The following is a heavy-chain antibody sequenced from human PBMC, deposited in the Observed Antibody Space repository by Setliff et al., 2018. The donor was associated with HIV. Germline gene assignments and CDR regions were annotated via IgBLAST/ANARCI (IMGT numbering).Heavy chain of an antibody. V-gene: IGHV1-46*01. CDR1: GGTFSNYG. J-gene: IGHJ4*02. D-gene: IGHD2-8*02. Sequence: ASVKVSCKASGGTFSNYGMSWVQQAPGQGLEWVGIINPSGGSTSYAQKFQGRVTMTRDTSTSTVYMELSSLRSEDTAVYYCARDQSAFGHWWLAHYWGQGTLVTVSS. CDR2: INPSGGST. CDR3: ARDQSAFGHWWLAHY.